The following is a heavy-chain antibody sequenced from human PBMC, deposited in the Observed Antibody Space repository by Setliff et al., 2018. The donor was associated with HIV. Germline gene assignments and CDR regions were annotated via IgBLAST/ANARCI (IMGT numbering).Heavy chain of an antibody. J-gene: IGHJ3*02. CDR3: AREDTTGYYSLSAFDI. D-gene: IGHD3-22*01. V-gene: IGHV4-39*02. CDR1: GDSISRSRYY. Sequence: SETLSLTCVVSGDSISRSRYYWGWIRQPPGKGLEWIGSFYYSGSTSYNPSLKGRVTISVDSSKKQFSLNLTSVTAADTAVYYCAREDTTGYYSLSAFDIWGQGTLVTVSS. CDR2: FYYSGST.